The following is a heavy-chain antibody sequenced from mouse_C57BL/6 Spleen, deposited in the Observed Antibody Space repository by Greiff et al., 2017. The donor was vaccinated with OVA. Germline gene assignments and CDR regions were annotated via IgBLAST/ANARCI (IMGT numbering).Heavy chain of an antibody. CDR3: ALSQLGYYSYFDV. J-gene: IGHJ1*03. Sequence: DVKLQESGPGLVKPSQSLSLTCSVTGYSITSGYYWNWIRQFPGNKLEWMGYISYDGSNNYNPSLKNRISITRDTSKNQFFLKLNSVTTEDTATYYCALSQLGYYSYFDVWGTGTTVTVSS. CDR1: GYSITSGYY. CDR2: ISYDGSN. V-gene: IGHV3-6*01.